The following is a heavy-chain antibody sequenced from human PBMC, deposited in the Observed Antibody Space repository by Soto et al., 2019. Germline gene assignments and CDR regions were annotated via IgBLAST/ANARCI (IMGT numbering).Heavy chain of an antibody. CDR3: ARDARYCSGGSCSGAYYYYGMDV. CDR2: IYHSGST. J-gene: IGHJ6*02. D-gene: IGHD2-15*01. CDR1: GGSISSSNW. V-gene: IGHV4-4*02. Sequence: SETLSLTCAVSGGSISSSNWWSWVRQPPGKGLEWIGEIYHSGSTNYNPSLKSRVTISVDKSKNQFSLKLSSVTAADTAVYYCARDARYCSGGSCSGAYYYYGMDVWGQGTTVTV.